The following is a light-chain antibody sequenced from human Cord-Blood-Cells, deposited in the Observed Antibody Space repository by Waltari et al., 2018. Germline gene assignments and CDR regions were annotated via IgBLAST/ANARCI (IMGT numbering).Light chain of an antibody. CDR2: EGS. Sequence: GQSITISCTGTSSDVGSYNLVSWYQQHPGKAPKLMIYEGSKRPSGVSNRFSGSKSGNTASLTISGLQAEDEADYYCCSYAGSSTWVFGGWTKLTVL. CDR3: CSYAGSSTWV. J-gene: IGLJ3*02. CDR1: SSDVGSYNL. V-gene: IGLV2-23*01.